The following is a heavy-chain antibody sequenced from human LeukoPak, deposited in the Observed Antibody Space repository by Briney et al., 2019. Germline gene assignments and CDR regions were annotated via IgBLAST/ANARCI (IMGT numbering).Heavy chain of an antibody. J-gene: IGHJ4*02. CDR2: IYSGGST. CDR3: ARVMSGIIGDFDY. V-gene: IGHV3-53*01. Sequence: GGSLRLSCAASGFTVSSNYMSWVRQAPGKGLEWVSVIYSGGSTYYADSVKGRFTISRDNSKNTLYLQMNSLRAEDTAVYYCARVMSGIIGDFDYWGQGTLVTVSS. CDR1: GFTVSSNY. D-gene: IGHD3-16*01.